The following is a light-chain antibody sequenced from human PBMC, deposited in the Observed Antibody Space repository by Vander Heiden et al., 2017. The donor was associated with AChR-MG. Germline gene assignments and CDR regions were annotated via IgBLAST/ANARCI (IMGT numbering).Light chain of an antibody. CDR3: SSYTGSSTRVG. J-gene: IGLJ2*01. CDR1: SSDVGGYNY. V-gene: IGLV2-14*03. CDR2: AVT. Sequence: SALTQPASLSGSPGQSIPISCTGSSSDVGGYNYVSWYQQHPGKAPKLLMYAVTDRPSWISNRFSGSRSGNTASLTISGLQAEDEAEYYCSSYTGSSTRVGFGGGTKLTVL.